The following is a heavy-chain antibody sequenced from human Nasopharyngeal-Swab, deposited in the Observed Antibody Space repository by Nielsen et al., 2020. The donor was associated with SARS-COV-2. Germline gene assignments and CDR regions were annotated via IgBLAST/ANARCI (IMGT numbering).Heavy chain of an antibody. Sequence: GESLKISCAASGFTFSSYGMHWVRQAPGKGLEGVAVISYDGSNTYYADSVKGRFTISRDNSKNTLYLQMNSLRAEDTAVYYCAKDITGYSSGWFYYYYYMDVWGKGTTVTVSS. V-gene: IGHV3-30*18. CDR1: GFTFSSYG. D-gene: IGHD6-19*01. CDR2: ISYDGSNT. J-gene: IGHJ6*03. CDR3: AKDITGYSSGWFYYYYYMDV.